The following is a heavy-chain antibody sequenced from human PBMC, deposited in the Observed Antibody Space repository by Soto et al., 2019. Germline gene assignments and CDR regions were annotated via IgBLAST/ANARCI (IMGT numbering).Heavy chain of an antibody. Sequence: ASVKVSCKSSGNTFPNYAIHWVRQAPGQRPEWMGWINGGNGNTYYSEKFQGRVTFTRDTSANTAYMELSSLRSEDTAVYFCATDGKVAVAGYWGQGTQVTVSS. CDR2: INGGNGNT. J-gene: IGHJ4*02. V-gene: IGHV1-3*01. CDR1: GNTFPNYA. D-gene: IGHD6-19*01. CDR3: ATDGKVAVAGY.